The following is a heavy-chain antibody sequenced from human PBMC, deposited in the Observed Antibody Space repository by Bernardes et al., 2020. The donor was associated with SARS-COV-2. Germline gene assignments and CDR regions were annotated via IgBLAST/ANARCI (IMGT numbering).Heavy chain of an antibody. D-gene: IGHD3-22*01. CDR1: GDSLTAHSW. J-gene: IGHJ4*02. CDR3: VRTGYYSLDY. Sequence: SETLSLTCAVSGDSLTAHSWWSWVGQSPEKGLEWIGEIHHEGNTNYRPSLKRRVTFLLDKYKNQFSLRLSSVTAADTAFYYCVRTGYYSLDYWGQGTRVTVSS. CDR2: IHHEGNT. V-gene: IGHV4-4*02.